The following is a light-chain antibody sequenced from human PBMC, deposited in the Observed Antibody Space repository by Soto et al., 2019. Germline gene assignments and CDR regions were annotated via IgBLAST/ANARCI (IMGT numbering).Light chain of an antibody. V-gene: IGKV3-11*01. CDR3: QQRHSWPIT. Sequence: EVVLTQSPATLSLSPGERATLSCRASQSVTNYLAWYQQKPGQAPRLLLYDVSNRATGIPVRFSGSGSGTDFTLTISSLEPEDFAIYYCQQRHSWPITFGQGTRLEI. J-gene: IGKJ5*01. CDR2: DVS. CDR1: QSVTNY.